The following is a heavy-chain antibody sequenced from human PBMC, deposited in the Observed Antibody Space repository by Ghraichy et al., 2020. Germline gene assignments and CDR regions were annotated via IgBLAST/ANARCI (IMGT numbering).Heavy chain of an antibody. CDR1: GGSFSGYY. Sequence: SETLSLTCAVYGGSFSGYYWSWIRQPPGKGLEWIGEINHSGSTNYNPSLKSRVTISVDTSKNQFSLKLSSVTAADTAVYYCARGRGVLRFLEWSNWGQGTLVTVSS. CDR2: INHSGST. D-gene: IGHD3-3*01. V-gene: IGHV4-34*01. J-gene: IGHJ4*02. CDR3: ARGRGVLRFLEWSN.